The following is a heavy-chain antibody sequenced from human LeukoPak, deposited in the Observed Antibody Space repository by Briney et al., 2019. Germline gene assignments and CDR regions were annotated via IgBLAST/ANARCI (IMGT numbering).Heavy chain of an antibody. CDR1: GGSISSSSYY. CDR2: IYYSGST. D-gene: IGHD2-21*02. J-gene: IGHJ3*02. V-gene: IGHV4-39*07. CDR3: ARDRHIVVVTASDAFDI. Sequence: SETLSLTCTVSGGSISSSSYYWGWIRQPPGKGLEWIGGIYYSGSTYYNPSLKSRVTISVDTSKNQFSLKLSSVTAADTAVYYCARDRHIVVVTASDAFDIWGQGTMVTVSS.